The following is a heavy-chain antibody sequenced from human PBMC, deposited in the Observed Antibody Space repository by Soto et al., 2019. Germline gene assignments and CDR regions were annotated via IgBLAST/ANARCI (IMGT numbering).Heavy chain of an antibody. Sequence: SVKVSCKASGGTFSSYTISWVRQAPGQGLEWMGRIIPILGIANYAQKFQGRVTITADKSASTAYMELSSLRSEDTAVYYCARLAVTTSPGDAFDIWGQGTMVTVSS. J-gene: IGHJ3*02. CDR2: IIPILGIA. V-gene: IGHV1-69*02. CDR1: GGTFSSYT. D-gene: IGHD4-17*01. CDR3: ARLAVTTSPGDAFDI.